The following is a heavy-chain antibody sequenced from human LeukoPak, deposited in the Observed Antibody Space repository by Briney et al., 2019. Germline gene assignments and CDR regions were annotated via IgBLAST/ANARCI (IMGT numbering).Heavy chain of an antibody. V-gene: IGHV4-59*12. CDR1: GGSTSSYY. CDR2: IYHSGST. J-gene: IGHJ4*02. D-gene: IGHD6-19*01. Sequence: SETLSLTCTVSGGSTSSYYWSWIRQPPGKGLEWIGEIYHSGSTNYNPSLKSRVTISVDKSKNQFSLKLSSVTAADTAVYYCARVAVAGTLDYWGQGTLVTVSS. CDR3: ARVAVAGTLDY.